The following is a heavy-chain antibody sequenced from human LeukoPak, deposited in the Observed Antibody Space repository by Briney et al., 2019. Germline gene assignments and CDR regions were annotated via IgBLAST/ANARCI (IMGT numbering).Heavy chain of an antibody. CDR2: ISRGGGTI. J-gene: IGHJ2*01. Sequence: PGGSLRLSCAASGFTFSAYWMHWVRQSPGKGLDWVSGISRGGGTIYYADSVKGRFTISRDNSKSTLYLEMNSLRAEDTAVYFCARKDGYFDLWGRGTLVTVSS. V-gene: IGHV3-23*01. CDR3: ARKDGYFDL. CDR1: GFTFSAYW.